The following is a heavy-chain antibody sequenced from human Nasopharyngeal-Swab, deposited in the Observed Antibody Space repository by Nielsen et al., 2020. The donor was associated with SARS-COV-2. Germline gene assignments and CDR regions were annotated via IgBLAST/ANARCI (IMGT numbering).Heavy chain of an antibody. D-gene: IGHD6-19*01. CDR1: GFTFDNYE. J-gene: IGHJ5*02. Sequence: LKISCSASGFTFDNYEMNWVRQAPGKGLEWVSYISTSGATIHYADSVRGRFTISRDNAKKSLHLQMNSLRAEDTAVYYCARASRGWSWGQGTPVTVSS. V-gene: IGHV3-48*03. CDR2: ISTSGATI. CDR3: ARASRGWS.